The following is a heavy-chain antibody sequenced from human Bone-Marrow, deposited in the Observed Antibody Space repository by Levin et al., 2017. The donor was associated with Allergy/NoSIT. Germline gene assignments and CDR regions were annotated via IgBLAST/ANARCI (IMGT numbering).Heavy chain of an antibody. CDR1: GFIFSNYG. J-gene: IGHJ4*02. D-gene: IGHD6-19*01. V-gene: IGHV3-23*01. CDR3: AKDLGRSNGWTKPTYDDY. Sequence: GGSLRLSCTASGFIFSNYGMSWVRQAPGKGLEWVSSFTDTGGTYYADSVKGRFTISRDNSKNMLYLQMNSLRAEDTAIYYCAKDLGRSNGWTKPTYDDYWGQGTLVTVSS. CDR2: FTDTGGT.